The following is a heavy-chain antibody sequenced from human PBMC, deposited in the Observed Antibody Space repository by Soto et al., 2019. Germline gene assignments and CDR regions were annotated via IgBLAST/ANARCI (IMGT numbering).Heavy chain of an antibody. V-gene: IGHV3-64D*06. CDR3: VKGEYYYDSSGYYPFDY. D-gene: IGHD3-22*01. CDR2: ISINGGST. CDR1: GFTFSIYA. J-gene: IGHJ4*02. Sequence: GVLRLSCSASGFTFSIYAIHWVRQAPGKGLEYVSSISINGGSTHYADSVKGRFTISRDNSKNTQYLQMSSLRADDTALYYCVKGEYYYDSSGYYPFDYRGQGTLVTVSS.